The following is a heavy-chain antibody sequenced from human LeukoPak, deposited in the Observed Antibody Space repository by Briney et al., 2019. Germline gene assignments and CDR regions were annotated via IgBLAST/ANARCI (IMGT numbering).Heavy chain of an antibody. Sequence: SVKVSCKPSGGTFSSYTISWVRPAPGQGLEWMGRIIPILGIANYAQNLQGRVTITADKSTSTAYMELSSLRSEDTAVYYCARDWVLIVLGPAALGAFDIWGQGTMVSVSS. CDR2: IIPILGIA. CDR1: GGTFSSYT. D-gene: IGHD2-2*01. V-gene: IGHV1-69*04. J-gene: IGHJ3*02. CDR3: ARDWVLIVLGPAALGAFDI.